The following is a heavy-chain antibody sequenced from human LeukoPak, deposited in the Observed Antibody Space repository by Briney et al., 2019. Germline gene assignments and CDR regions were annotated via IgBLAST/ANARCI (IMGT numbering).Heavy chain of an antibody. Sequence: GGSLGLSCVGSGFSFRYFAIHWVRQAPGKGLEYVSVINTDGRITYYADSVKGRFTISRDNSKNTVCLQMGSLRGDDMAVYYCTRDGGSFCDFDYWGQGALVTVSS. CDR3: TRDGGSFCDFDY. CDR2: INTDGRIT. D-gene: IGHD1-26*01. J-gene: IGHJ4*02. CDR1: GFSFRYFA. V-gene: IGHV3-64*02.